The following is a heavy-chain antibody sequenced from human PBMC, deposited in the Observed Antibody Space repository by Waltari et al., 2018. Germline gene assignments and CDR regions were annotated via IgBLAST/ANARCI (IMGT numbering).Heavy chain of an antibody. CDR2: INPNSGGT. V-gene: IGHV1-2*06. J-gene: IGHJ4*02. CDR3: AITGAASFGDY. D-gene: IGHD7-27*01. Sequence: QVQLVQSGAEVKKPGASVKVSCKASGYTFTGYYMHWVRQAPGQGLEWMGRINPNSGGTNYAQNFQGRVTMTRDTSISTAYMELSRLGSDDTAVYYCAITGAASFGDYWGQGTLVTVSS. CDR1: GYTFTGYY.